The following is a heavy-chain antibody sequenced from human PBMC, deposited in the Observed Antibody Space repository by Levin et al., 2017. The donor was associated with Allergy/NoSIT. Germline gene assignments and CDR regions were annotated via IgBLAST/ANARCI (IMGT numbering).Heavy chain of an antibody. Sequence: GESLKISCAASGFTFSSYAMSWVRQAPGKGLEWVSTISDSGGSTYYADSVKGRFTISRDNSKNTLYLQMNSLRAEDTAVYYCAKDPMAARWFDPWGQGTLVTVSS. D-gene: IGHD6-25*01. CDR2: ISDSGGST. V-gene: IGHV3-23*01. CDR3: AKDPMAARWFDP. CDR1: GFTFSSYA. J-gene: IGHJ5*02.